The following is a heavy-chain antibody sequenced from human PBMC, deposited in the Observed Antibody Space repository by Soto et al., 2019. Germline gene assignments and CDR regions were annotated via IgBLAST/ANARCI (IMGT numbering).Heavy chain of an antibody. CDR2: MYFNEST. CDR1: GGSISTYF. CDR3: ARDHKEAFDI. V-gene: IGHV4-59*01. J-gene: IGHJ3*02. Sequence: SETLSLTCSVSGGSISTYFLHWIRQDPGKGLEWIGYMYFNESTNYNPSLKGRVTVSLDTSKSLFSLKLNSVTAEDTAIYYCARDHKEAFDIWGQGTLVT.